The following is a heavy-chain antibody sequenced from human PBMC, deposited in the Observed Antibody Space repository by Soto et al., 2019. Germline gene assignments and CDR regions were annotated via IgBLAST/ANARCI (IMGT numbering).Heavy chain of an antibody. CDR2: ISGDGAGT. J-gene: IGHJ4*02. V-gene: IGHV3-23*01. CDR1: GFTFRNYG. CDR3: ARIIDGAGSAY. D-gene: IGHD6-13*01. Sequence: PGGSLRLSCVGSGFTFRNYGMTWVRQASGKGLDWVSSISGDGAGTYYADSVKGRFTISRDNSKSTLFLQMSSLTAEDTAVYYCARIIDGAGSAYWGQGSPVTVS.